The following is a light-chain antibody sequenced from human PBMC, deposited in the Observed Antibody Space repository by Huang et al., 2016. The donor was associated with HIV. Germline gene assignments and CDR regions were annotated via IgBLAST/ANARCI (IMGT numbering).Light chain of an antibody. J-gene: IGKJ4*01. CDR1: QSVLHSSDNNNY. CDR3: QQYYSTLT. CDR2: GAA. Sequence: DIVMTQSPDSLAVSLGERATIKCKSSQSVLHSSDNNNYLAWYQKRPGQPPKLLIYGAATRESGVPARFSGSGSGTDFTLTISSLQAEDVAVYYCQQYYSTLTFGGGTKVEIK. V-gene: IGKV4-1*01.